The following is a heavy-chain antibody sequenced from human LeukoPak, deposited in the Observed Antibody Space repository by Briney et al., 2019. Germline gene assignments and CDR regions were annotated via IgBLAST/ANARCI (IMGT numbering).Heavy chain of an antibody. D-gene: IGHD2-15*01. J-gene: IGHJ4*02. CDR2: IYPGDSDT. Sequence: NLGESLKISCKGSGYSFTSYWIGWVRQMPGKGLEWMGIIYPGDSDTRYSPSFQGQVTISADNTNSTAYLQWSSLKASDTAMYYCARRRCSGGSCYSAYYFDYWGQGTLVTVSS. CDR1: GYSFTSYW. V-gene: IGHV5-51*01. CDR3: ARRRCSGGSCYSAYYFDY.